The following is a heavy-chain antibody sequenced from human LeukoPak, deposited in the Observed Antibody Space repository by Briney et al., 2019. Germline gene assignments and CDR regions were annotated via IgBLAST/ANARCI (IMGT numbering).Heavy chain of an antibody. CDR3: ARGGAFDYSNYYGVDP. CDR2: IIPIFGTA. V-gene: IGHV1-69*13. Sequence: ASVKVSCKASGGTFSSYAVSWVRQAPGQGLEWMGGIIPIFGTANYAQKFQGRVTITADESTSTAYMELSSLRSEDTAVYYCARGGAFDYSNYYGVDPWGQGTLVTVSS. J-gene: IGHJ5*02. CDR1: GGTFSSYA. D-gene: IGHD4-11*01.